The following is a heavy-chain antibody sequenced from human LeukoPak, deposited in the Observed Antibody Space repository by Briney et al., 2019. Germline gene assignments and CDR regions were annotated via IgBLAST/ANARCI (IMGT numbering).Heavy chain of an antibody. CDR1: GFTFSDYG. J-gene: IGHJ4*02. D-gene: IGHD1-26*01. Sequence: GGSLRLSCTASGFTFSDYGMHWVRQAPGKGLEWVAIIWYDGYNKYYADSVRGRFTISRDNSKNTLYLQMNSLRAEDTAVYYCARCSGTYLFDYWGQGALVTVSS. CDR3: ARCSGTYLFDY. CDR2: IWYDGYNK. V-gene: IGHV3-33*01.